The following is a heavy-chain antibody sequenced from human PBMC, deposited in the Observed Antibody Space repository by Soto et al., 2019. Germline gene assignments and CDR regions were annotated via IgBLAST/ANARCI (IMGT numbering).Heavy chain of an antibody. CDR1: GFTFSDYY. CDR2: ISLTGSTI. CDR3: ARGFAPSEGLRAFDF. Sequence: GGSLRLSCAVSGFTFSDYYMNWIRQAPGKGLEWVSYISLTGSTIYCADSVKGRFTISRDNAKNSLYLQMNSLRAEDTAVYYCARGFAPSEGLRAFDFWGQGTMVTVSS. V-gene: IGHV3-11*01. J-gene: IGHJ3*01. D-gene: IGHD3-16*01.